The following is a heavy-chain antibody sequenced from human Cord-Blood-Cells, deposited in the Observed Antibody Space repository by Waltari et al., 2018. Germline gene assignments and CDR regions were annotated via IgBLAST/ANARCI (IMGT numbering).Heavy chain of an antibody. CDR1: GYTFTRYD. CDR3: ARGIRSSSSHYYYYGMDV. V-gene: IGHV1-8*01. D-gene: IGHD6-6*01. J-gene: IGHJ6*02. Sequence: QVQLVQSGAEVKKPGASVKVSCKASGYTFTRYDINWVRQATGQGLEWMGWINPNSGNTGYAQKFQGRVTMTRNTSISTAYMELSSLRSEDTAVYYCARGIRSSSSHYYYYGMDVWGQGTTVTVSS. CDR2: INPNSGNT.